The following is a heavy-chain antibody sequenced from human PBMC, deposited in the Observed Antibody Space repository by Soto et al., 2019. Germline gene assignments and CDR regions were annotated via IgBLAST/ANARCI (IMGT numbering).Heavy chain of an antibody. Sequence: ASVKVSCKASGYTFTSYGISWVRQARGQGREWMGWISAYNGNTNYAQKLQGRVTMTTDTSTSTAYMELRSLRSDDTAVYYCATYSSSSGNRALYSHNGMEVWGQGTTVSVS. CDR1: GYTFTSYG. V-gene: IGHV1-18*04. D-gene: IGHD6-6*01. CDR3: ATYSSSSGNRALYSHNGMEV. CDR2: ISAYNGNT. J-gene: IGHJ6*01.